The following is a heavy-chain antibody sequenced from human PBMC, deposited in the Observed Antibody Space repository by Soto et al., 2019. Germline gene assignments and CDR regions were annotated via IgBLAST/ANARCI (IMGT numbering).Heavy chain of an antibody. CDR1: GGSISSSNYY. Sequence: LSLTCTVSGGSISSSNYYWGWIRQPPGKGLEWIGSISYSGTTYYNPSLKSRVTISVDTSKNQFSLKLSSVTAADTAVYYCARRSGYNFYYNYYGMDVWGQGTTVTVSS. CDR2: ISYSGTT. CDR3: ARRSGYNFYYNYYGMDV. V-gene: IGHV4-39*01. J-gene: IGHJ6*02. D-gene: IGHD3-22*01.